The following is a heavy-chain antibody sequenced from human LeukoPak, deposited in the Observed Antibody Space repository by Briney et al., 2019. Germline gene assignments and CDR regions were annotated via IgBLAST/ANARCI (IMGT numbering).Heavy chain of an antibody. J-gene: IGHJ4*02. CDR2: INHSGST. V-gene: IGHV4-34*01. Sequence: SETLSLTCAVYGGSFSGYYWSWIRQPPGKGLEWIGEINHSGSTNYNPSLKSRVTISVDTSKNQFSLKPSSVTAADTAVYYCARRIDTAMVVYYFDYWGQGTLVTVSS. CDR1: GGSFSGYY. D-gene: IGHD5-18*01. CDR3: ARRIDTAMVVYYFDY.